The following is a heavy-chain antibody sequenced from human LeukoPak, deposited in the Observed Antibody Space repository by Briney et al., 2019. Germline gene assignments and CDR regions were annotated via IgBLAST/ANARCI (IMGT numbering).Heavy chain of an antibody. CDR3: ARGKPGRDGYNFFDY. CDR1: GFTFSSYW. V-gene: IGHV3-7*01. D-gene: IGHD5-24*01. CDR2: IKQDGSEK. J-gene: IGHJ4*02. Sequence: PGGSLRLSRAASGFTFSSYWMSWVRQAPGKGLEWVANIKQDGSEKYYVDSVKGRFTISRDNAKNSLYLQMNSLRAEDTAVYYCARGKPGRDGYNFFDYWGQGTLVTVSS.